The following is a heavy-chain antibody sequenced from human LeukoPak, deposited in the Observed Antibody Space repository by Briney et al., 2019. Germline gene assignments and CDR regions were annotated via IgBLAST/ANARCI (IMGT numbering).Heavy chain of an antibody. V-gene: IGHV4-61*05. J-gene: IGHJ3*02. CDR2: IYYSGST. CDR3: ARQPGGTAVLDI. CDR1: GGSISSSNYY. Sequence: PSETLSLTCTVSGGSISSSNYYRGWIRQPPGKGLEWTAYIYYSGSTNYNPSLKSRVTISVDTSKNQFSLKLSSVTAADTAVYYCARQPGGTAVLDIGAQGKMVPVFS. D-gene: IGHD1-14*01.